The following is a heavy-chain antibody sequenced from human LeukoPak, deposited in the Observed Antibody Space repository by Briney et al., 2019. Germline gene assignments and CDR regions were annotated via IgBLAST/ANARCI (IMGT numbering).Heavy chain of an antibody. CDR3: ARGQYYDFWSGYYTGFDY. Sequence: GGSLRLSCAVSGFTFSSYSMNWVRQAPGKGLEWVSYISSSSSTIYYADSVKGRFTISRDNAKNSLYLQMNSLRAEDTAVYYCARGQYYDFWSGYYTGFDYWGQGTLVTVSS. V-gene: IGHV3-48*01. D-gene: IGHD3-3*01. CDR1: GFTFSSYS. CDR2: ISSSSSTI. J-gene: IGHJ4*02.